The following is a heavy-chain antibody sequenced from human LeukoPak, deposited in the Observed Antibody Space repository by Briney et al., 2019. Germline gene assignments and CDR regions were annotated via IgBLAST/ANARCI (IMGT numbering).Heavy chain of an antibody. CDR2: INPNSGGT. CDR3: ARDTRRAVAGKGGYYYYMDV. CDR1: GYTFTGYY. V-gene: IGHV1-2*06. J-gene: IGHJ6*03. D-gene: IGHD6-19*01. Sequence: GASVKVSCKASGYTFTGYYMHWVRQAPGQGLEWMGRINPNSGGTNYAQKFQGRVTMTRDTSISTAYMELSRLRSYDTAVYYCARDTRRAVAGKGGYYYYMDVWGKGTTVTVSS.